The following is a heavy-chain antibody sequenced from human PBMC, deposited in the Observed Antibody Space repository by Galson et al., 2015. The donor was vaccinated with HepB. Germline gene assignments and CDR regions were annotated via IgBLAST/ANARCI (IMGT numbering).Heavy chain of an antibody. CDR3: GRDLSYGSLDFGN. D-gene: IGHD6-6*01. J-gene: IGHJ4*02. Sequence: SLRLSCAASGFTFSRYGMHWVRQAPGKGLDWVAAIQFDGSKEYYAHSVKGRFTTSRDDSKNTVSLQMNSLGAEDSAVYYCGRDLSYGSLDFGNWGQGTLVTVFS. CDR2: IQFDGSKE. CDR1: GFTFSRYG. V-gene: IGHV3-33*01.